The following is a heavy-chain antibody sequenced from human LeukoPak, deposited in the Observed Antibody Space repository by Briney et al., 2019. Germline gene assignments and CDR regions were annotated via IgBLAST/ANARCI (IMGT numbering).Heavy chain of an antibody. CDR2: ISSSSSTI. Sequence: GGSLRLSCAASGFTFSSYSMNWVRQAPGKGLEWVSYISSSSSTIYYADSVKGRFTISRDNAKNSLYLQMNSLRAEDTAVYSCASSPTVDHGSGSYPFDYWGQGTLVTVSS. D-gene: IGHD3-10*01. J-gene: IGHJ4*02. V-gene: IGHV3-48*01. CDR1: GFTFSSYS. CDR3: ASSPTVDHGSGSYPFDY.